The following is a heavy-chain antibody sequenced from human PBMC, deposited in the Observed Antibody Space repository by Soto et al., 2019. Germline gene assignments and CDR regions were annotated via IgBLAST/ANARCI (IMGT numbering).Heavy chain of an antibody. D-gene: IGHD2-15*01. V-gene: IGHV4-39*01. CDR2: IYYSGST. Sequence: SETLSLTCTVSGGSISSSSYYWGWIRQPPGKGLEWIGSIYYSGSTYYNPSLKSRVTISVDTSKNQFSLKLSSVTAADTAVYYCASLVGYCSGGSCYSFFQPGPYYYYYMDVWGKGTTVTVSS. CDR3: ASLVGYCSGGSCYSFFQPGPYYYYYMDV. J-gene: IGHJ6*03. CDR1: GGSISSSSYY.